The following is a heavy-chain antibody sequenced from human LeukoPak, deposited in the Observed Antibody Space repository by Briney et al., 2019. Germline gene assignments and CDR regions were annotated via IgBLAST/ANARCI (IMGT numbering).Heavy chain of an antibody. J-gene: IGHJ4*02. CDR1: GFALSSYV. D-gene: IGHD1-26*01. Sequence: GGSLRLSCAASGFALSSYVMHWVRQAPGKGLEWVAITWYDGSKQYYADTVKGRFTISRDNSKNTPFLQMNSLRAEDTAVYYCARDNVGATLDYWGQGTLVTVSS. CDR2: TWYDGSKQ. V-gene: IGHV3-33*01. CDR3: ARDNVGATLDY.